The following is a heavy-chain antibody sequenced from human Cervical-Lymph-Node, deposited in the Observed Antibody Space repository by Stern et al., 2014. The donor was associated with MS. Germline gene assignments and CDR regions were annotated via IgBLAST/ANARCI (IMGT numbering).Heavy chain of an antibody. CDR1: GFTFSSYS. Sequence: EVQLGESGGGLVKPGGSLRLSCAASGFTFSSYSMNWVRQAPGKGLEWVSSMSSSSSYIYYADSVKGRFTISRDNAKNSLYLQMNSLRAEDTAVYYCARVCSSTSCYEGGGYYYYYGMDVWGQGTTVTVSS. CDR3: ARVCSSTSCYEGGGYYYYYGMDV. CDR2: MSSSSSYI. J-gene: IGHJ6*02. D-gene: IGHD2-2*01. V-gene: IGHV3-21*01.